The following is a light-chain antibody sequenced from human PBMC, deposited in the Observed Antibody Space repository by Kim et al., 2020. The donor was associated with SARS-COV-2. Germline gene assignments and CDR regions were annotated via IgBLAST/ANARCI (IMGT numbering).Light chain of an antibody. CDR3: SAWDRSLKGWV. CDR2: RNN. J-gene: IGLJ3*02. V-gene: IGLV10-54*01. Sequence: QTATIPCTGNRNNVGYEGAAWLQHHQGHPPKLLLYRNNDRPSGISERLSASRSGNTASLTITGLQPEDEADYYCSAWDRSLKGWVFGGGTQLTVL. CDR1: RNNVGYEG.